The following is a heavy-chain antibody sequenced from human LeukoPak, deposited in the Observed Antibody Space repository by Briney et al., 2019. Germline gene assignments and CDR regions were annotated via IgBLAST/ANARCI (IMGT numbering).Heavy chain of an antibody. J-gene: IGHJ5*02. CDR2: IIPIFGTA. CDR1: GGTFSSYA. Sequence: SVKVSCKASGGTFSSYAISWVRQAPGQGLEWMGGIIPIFGTANYAQKFQGRVTITADESTSTACMELSSLRSEDTAVYYCARGGSSSWSSPNWFDPWGQGTLVTVSS. D-gene: IGHD6-13*01. CDR3: ARGGSSSWSSPNWFDP. V-gene: IGHV1-69*13.